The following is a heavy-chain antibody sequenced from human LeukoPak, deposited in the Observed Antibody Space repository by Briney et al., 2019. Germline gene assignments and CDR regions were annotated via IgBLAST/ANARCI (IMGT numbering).Heavy chain of an antibody. CDR2: ISAYNGNT. V-gene: IGHV1-18*01. J-gene: IGHJ3*02. CDR1: GGTFSSYA. CDR3: ARDFLRAFDI. Sequence: ASVKVSCKASGGTFSSYAISWVRQAPGQGLEWMGWISAYNGNTNYAQKLQGRVTMTTDTSTSTAYMELRSLGSDDTAVYYCARDFLRAFDIWGQGTMVTVSS. D-gene: IGHD2/OR15-2a*01.